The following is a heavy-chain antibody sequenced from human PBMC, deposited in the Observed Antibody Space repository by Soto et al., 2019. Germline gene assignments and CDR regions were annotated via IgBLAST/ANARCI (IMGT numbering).Heavy chain of an antibody. CDR3: ARGAVIMVVTAIDTFDI. J-gene: IGHJ3*02. CDR1: GFTFSSYG. CDR2: ISYDGSNK. V-gene: IGHV3-30*03. D-gene: IGHD2-21*02. Sequence: PGGSLRLSCAASGFTFSSYGMHWVHQAPGKGLEWVAVISYDGSNKYYADSVKGRFTISRDNSKNTLYLQMNSLRAEDTAVYYCARGAVIMVVTAIDTFDIWVQETMVTV.